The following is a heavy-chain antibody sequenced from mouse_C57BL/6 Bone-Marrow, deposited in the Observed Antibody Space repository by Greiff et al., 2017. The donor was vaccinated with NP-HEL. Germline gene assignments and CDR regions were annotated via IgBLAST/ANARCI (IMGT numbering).Heavy chain of an antibody. J-gene: IGHJ1*03. D-gene: IGHD2-3*01. V-gene: IGHV7-1*01. CDR2: SRNKANDYTT. Sequence: EVNVVESGGGLVQSGRSLRLSCATSGFTFSDFYMEWVRQAPGKGLEWIAASRNKANDYTTEYSASVKGRFIVSRDTSQSILYLQMNALRAEDTAIYYCARDARLLPPYWYFDVWGTGTTVTVSS. CDR1: GFTFSDFY. CDR3: ARDARLLPPYWYFDV.